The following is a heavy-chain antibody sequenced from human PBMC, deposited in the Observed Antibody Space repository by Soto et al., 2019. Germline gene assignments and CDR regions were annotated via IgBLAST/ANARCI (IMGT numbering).Heavy chain of an antibody. CDR3: ARGGYRTLAWFDP. CDR2: IYHSGTT. V-gene: IGHV4-59*11. J-gene: IGHJ5*02. Sequence: QVQVQESGPGLVKPSETLSLTYTVSGGSISNHYWSWIRQSPGKGLEWIANIYHSGTTNYNLSLKGRVTISIDSSKNQVSLKLNSVTAADTAVYYCARGGYRTLAWFDPWAQGTLVTVSS. D-gene: IGHD6-13*01. CDR1: GGSISNHY.